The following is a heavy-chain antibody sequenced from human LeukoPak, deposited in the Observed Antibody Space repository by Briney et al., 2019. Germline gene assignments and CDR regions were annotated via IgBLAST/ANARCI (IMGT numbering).Heavy chain of an antibody. CDR3: AKALRTYYDLWSGYNFDY. D-gene: IGHD3-3*01. CDR1: GFTFSSYG. CDR2: IRYDGSNK. V-gene: IGHV3-30*02. Sequence: PGGSLRLSCAASGFTFSSYGMHWVRQAPGKGLEWVAFIRYDGSNKYYADSVKGRFTISRDNSKNTLYLQMNSLRAEDTAVYYCAKALRTYYDLWSGYNFDYWGQGTLVTVSS. J-gene: IGHJ4*02.